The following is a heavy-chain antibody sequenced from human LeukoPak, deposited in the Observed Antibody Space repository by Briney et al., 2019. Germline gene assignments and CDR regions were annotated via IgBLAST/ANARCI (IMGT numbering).Heavy chain of an antibody. J-gene: IGHJ4*02. Sequence: GGSLRLSCAASGFTFSDYYMSWIRQAPGKGLEWVSYISSSGSTIYYADSVKGRFTISRDNAKNSLYLQMNSLRAEDTAVYYCARDMDYYDSSGYYYSGVFDYWGQGTLVAVSS. D-gene: IGHD3-22*01. CDR3: ARDMDYYDSSGYYYSGVFDY. CDR1: GFTFSDYY. V-gene: IGHV3-11*04. CDR2: ISSSGSTI.